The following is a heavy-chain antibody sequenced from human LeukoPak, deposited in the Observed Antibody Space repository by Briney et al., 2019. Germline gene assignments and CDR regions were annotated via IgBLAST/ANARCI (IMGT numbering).Heavy chain of an antibody. CDR1: GFTFSSYG. J-gene: IGHJ4*02. Sequence: GGSLRLSCAASGFTFSSYGMHWVRQAPGKGLEWVAVIWYDGSNKYYADSVKGRFTISRDNSKNTLYLQMNRLRAEDTAVYFCVRVTTNGYFDYWGQGSLVTVSS. V-gene: IGHV3-33*01. CDR2: IWYDGSNK. CDR3: VRVTTNGYFDY. D-gene: IGHD1-1*01.